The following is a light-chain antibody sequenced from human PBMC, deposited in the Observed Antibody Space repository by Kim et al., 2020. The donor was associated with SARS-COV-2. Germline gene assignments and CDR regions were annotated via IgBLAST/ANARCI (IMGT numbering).Light chain of an antibody. Sequence: QSALTQPASVSGSPAQSITISCTGTSSDVGGYNYVSWYQQHPGKAPKLMIYDVSKRPSGVSNRFSGSKSGNTASLTISGLQAEDEADYYCSSYTSSSTRVFGGGTQLTVL. CDR3: SSYTSSSTRV. CDR1: SSDVGGYNY. CDR2: DVS. J-gene: IGLJ3*02. V-gene: IGLV2-14*01.